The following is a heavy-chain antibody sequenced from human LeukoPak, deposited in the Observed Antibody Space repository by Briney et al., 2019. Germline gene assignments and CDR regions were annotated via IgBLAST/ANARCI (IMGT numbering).Heavy chain of an antibody. J-gene: IGHJ3*02. CDR2: ISSSSSYI. CDR3: ARDRMITFGGVFGAFDI. V-gene: IGHV3-21*01. CDR1: GFTFSRYS. Sequence: PGGSLRLSCAASGFTFSRYSMNWVRQAPGKGLEWVSSISSSSSYIYYADSVKGRFTISRDNAKNSLYLQMNSLRAEDTAVYYCARDRMITFGGVFGAFDIWGQGTMVTVSS. D-gene: IGHD3-16*01.